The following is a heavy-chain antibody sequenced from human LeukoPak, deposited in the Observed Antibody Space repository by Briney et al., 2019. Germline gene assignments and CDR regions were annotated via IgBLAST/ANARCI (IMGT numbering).Heavy chain of an antibody. Sequence: PSETLSLTCAVYGGSFSGYYWSWIRQPPGKGLEWIGEINHSGSTNYNPSLKSRVTISVDTSKNQFSLKLSSVTAADTAVYYCARADYGDYGGAFDIWGQGTVVTVSS. D-gene: IGHD4-17*01. CDR2: INHSGST. V-gene: IGHV4-34*01. CDR3: ARADYGDYGGAFDI. J-gene: IGHJ3*02. CDR1: GGSFSGYY.